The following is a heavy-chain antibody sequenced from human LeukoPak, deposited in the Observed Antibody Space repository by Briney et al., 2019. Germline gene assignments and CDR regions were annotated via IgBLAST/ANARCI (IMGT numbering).Heavy chain of an antibody. CDR1: GFTFSGYG. D-gene: IGHD3-10*01. V-gene: IGHV3-30*03. CDR2: ISQDGINK. J-gene: IGHJ3*01. CDR3: AIGLYSTTWFRDDALDV. Sequence: GRSLRLSCPASGFTFSGYGMHWVRQTPGKGLEWVALISQDGINKFYADSVEGRFTISRDNSKNTLYLQMNSLRTEDTAVYYCAIGLYSTTWFRDDALDVWGQGTVVTVSS.